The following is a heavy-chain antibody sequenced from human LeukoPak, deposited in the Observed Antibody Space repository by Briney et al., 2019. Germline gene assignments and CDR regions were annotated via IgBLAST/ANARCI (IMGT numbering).Heavy chain of an antibody. CDR2: ITGGDEST. Sequence: GGSLRLSCAISGFIFNTNGMNWVRQSPGKGLEWLATITGGDESTYYADSVKGRFAISRDNSKNTVFLHMNSLRVEDTAVYYCARGVYWSLDYWGQGTPVTVSS. CDR1: GFIFNTNG. D-gene: IGHD1-1*01. V-gene: IGHV3-23*01. J-gene: IGHJ4*02. CDR3: ARGVYWSLDY.